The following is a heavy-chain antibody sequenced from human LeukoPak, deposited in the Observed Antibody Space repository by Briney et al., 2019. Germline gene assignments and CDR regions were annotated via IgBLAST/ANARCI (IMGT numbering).Heavy chain of an antibody. CDR1: GFTFSSYA. J-gene: IGHJ4*02. Sequence: GGSLRLSCVASGFTFSSYAMSWVRQAPGKGLEWVANIKQDGSEKYYVDSVKGRFTISRDNAKNSLFLQMNSLRAEDTAVYYCARDTRTFDYWGQGTLVTVSS. V-gene: IGHV3-7*01. D-gene: IGHD1-26*01. CDR3: ARDTRTFDY. CDR2: IKQDGSEK.